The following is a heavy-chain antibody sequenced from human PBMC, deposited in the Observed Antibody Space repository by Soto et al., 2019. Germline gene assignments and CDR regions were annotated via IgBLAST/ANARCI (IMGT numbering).Heavy chain of an antibody. CDR1: GGSFSGYY. V-gene: IGHV4-34*01. CDR3: ARGRQLWFFVY. Sequence: ASETLSLTCAVYGGSFSGYYWSWIRQPPGKGLEWIGEINHSGSTNYNPSLKSRVTISVDTSKNQFSLKLSSVTAADTAVYYCARGRQLWFFVYWGQGTLVTVSS. CDR2: INHSGST. D-gene: IGHD5-18*01. J-gene: IGHJ4*02.